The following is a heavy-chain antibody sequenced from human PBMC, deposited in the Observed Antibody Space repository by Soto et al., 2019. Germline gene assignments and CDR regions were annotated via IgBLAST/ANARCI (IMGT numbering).Heavy chain of an antibody. J-gene: IGHJ6*02. V-gene: IGHV1-18*01. CDR3: ARSCSSWYLARYYYYYGMDV. Sequence: ASVKVSCKASGYTFTSYGISWVRQAPGQGLEWLGWISANNGNTNYAQKLQGRVTMTTDTSTSTAYMELRSLRSDDTAVYYCARSCSSWYLARYYYYYGMDVWGQGTTVTVSS. CDR2: ISANNGNT. CDR1: GYTFTSYG. D-gene: IGHD6-13*01.